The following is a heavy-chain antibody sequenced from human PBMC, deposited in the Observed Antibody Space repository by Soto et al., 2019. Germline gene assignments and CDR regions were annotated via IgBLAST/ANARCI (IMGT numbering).Heavy chain of an antibody. V-gene: IGHV3-30*18. Sequence: GGSLRLSCAASGFTFSSYGMHWVRQAPGKGLEWVAVISYDGSNKYYADSVKGRFTISRDNSKNTLYLQMNSLRAEDTAVYYCAKDGRYGDYIPYNWFDPWGQGTLVTVSS. CDR2: ISYDGSNK. CDR1: GFTFSSYG. D-gene: IGHD4-17*01. J-gene: IGHJ5*02. CDR3: AKDGRYGDYIPYNWFDP.